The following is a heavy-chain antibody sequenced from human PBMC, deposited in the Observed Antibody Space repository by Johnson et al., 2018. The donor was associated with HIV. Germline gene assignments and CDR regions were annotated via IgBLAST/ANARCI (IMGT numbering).Heavy chain of an antibody. CDR3: AKDTEIAARDDAFDI. CDR1: GFSFDSHA. D-gene: IGHD6-6*01. CDR2: ISGSGGST. J-gene: IGHJ3*02. V-gene: IGHV3-23*04. Sequence: EQLVESGGGLVQPGGSLRLSCAASGFSFDSHAINWVRQAPGKGLQWVSAISGSGGSTYYADSVKGRFTISRDNSKNTLYLQMNSLRAEDTAVYYCAKDTEIAARDDAFDIWGLGTMVTVSS.